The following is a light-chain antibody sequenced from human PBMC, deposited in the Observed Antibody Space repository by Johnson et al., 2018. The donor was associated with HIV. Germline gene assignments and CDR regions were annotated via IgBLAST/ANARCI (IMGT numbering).Light chain of an antibody. V-gene: IGLV1-51*02. Sequence: QSVLTQPPSVSAAPGQKVTISCSGSSSNVGNNYVSWYQCLPGTAPKLLIYESNKRPSGIPDRFSGSKSGTSATLGITGLQTGDEADYYCGTWDSSLSSYVFGTGTKVTVL. J-gene: IGLJ1*01. CDR1: SSNVGNNY. CDR3: GTWDSSLSSYV. CDR2: ESN.